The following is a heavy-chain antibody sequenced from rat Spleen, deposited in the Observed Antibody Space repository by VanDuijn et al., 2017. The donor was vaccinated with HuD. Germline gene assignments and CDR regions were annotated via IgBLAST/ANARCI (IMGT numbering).Heavy chain of an antibody. CDR3: ARSNMYTTDWPLDY. CDR2: IQSGGST. V-gene: IGHV2-27*01. CDR1: GFSLTSYH. Sequence: QVQLKESEPDLVQPSQTLSLTCTVSGFSLTSYHVHWVRQPPGKGLEWMGRIQSGGSTDYNSALKSRLSISRDTSKSQVFLKMNSLQTEETAMYFCARSNMYTTDWPLDYWGQGVMVTVSS. D-gene: IGHD1-6*01. J-gene: IGHJ2*01.